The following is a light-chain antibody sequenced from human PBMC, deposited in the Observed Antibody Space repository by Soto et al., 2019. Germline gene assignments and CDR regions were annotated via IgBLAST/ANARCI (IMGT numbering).Light chain of an antibody. CDR3: QQRSNWPPIT. CDR1: QSVSSY. V-gene: IGKV3-11*01. J-gene: IGKJ5*01. CDR2: DAS. Sequence: EIVLTQSPATLSLSPGERATLSGRASQSVSSYLAWYQQKPGQAPRLLIYDASNRATGIPARFSGSGSGTDFTLTITRLEPEDFAVYYCQQRSNWPPITFGQGTRLEIK.